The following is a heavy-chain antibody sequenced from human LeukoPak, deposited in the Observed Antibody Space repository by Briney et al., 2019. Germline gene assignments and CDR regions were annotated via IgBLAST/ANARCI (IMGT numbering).Heavy chain of an antibody. V-gene: IGHV4-34*01. Sequence: SETLSLTCAVYGGSFSGYYWSWIRQPPGKGLEWIGEINHSGSTNYNPSLKSRVTISVDTSKNQFSLKLSSVTAADTAVYYCARVRPAPYGFDSHWGQGTLVTVSS. CDR3: ARVRPAPYGFDSH. CDR2: INHSGST. D-gene: IGHD5-12*01. CDR1: GGSFSGYY. J-gene: IGHJ4*02.